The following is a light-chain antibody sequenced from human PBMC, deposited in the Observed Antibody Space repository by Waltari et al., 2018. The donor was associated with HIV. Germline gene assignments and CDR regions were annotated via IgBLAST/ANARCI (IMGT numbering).Light chain of an antibody. CDR3: LLYYGGAQRYV. CDR2: STS. V-gene: IGLV7-43*01. Sequence: QTVVTQEPSLTVSPGGTVTPTCASSTGAVTSGNSPNWFQQKPAQAPRGLIYSTSNKNSWTPARFSGYLLGGKAALTLSGVQPEDEAEYCCLLYYGGAQRYVFGTGTKVTVL. CDR1: TGAVTSGNS. J-gene: IGLJ1*01.